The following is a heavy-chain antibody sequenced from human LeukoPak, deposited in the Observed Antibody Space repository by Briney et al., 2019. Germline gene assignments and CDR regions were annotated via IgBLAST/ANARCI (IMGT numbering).Heavy chain of an antibody. Sequence: GESLKISCKGSGYNFITYWIAWVRQMPGKGLEWMGIIYPGDSDTRYSPAFQGQVTISADKSISTAYLQWSSLKASDTAMYYCARTVYGDNRAYFQHWGQGTLVTVSS. CDR1: GYNFITYW. CDR2: IYPGDSDT. V-gene: IGHV5-51*01. J-gene: IGHJ1*01. CDR3: ARTVYGDNRAYFQH. D-gene: IGHD4-23*01.